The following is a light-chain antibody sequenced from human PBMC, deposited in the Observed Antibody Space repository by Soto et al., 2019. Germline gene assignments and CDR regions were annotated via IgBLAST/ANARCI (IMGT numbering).Light chain of an antibody. CDR2: GAS. V-gene: IGKV1-16*02. Sequence: DIQMTQSPSSLSASVGDRVSITCRASQDIARHLVWYQQKPGKAPKSLIFGASNLQSGVPSKFSGSGSGTDFTLTISSLQPEDFATYYCQQYHDYPLTFGGGTKVEI. J-gene: IGKJ4*01. CDR1: QDIARH. CDR3: QQYHDYPLT.